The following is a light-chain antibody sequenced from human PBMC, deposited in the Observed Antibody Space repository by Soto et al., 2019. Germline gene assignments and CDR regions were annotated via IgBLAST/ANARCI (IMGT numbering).Light chain of an antibody. CDR1: QSFGSS. CDR3: QQYARWPRT. V-gene: IGKV3-15*01. J-gene: IGKJ1*01. CDR2: GTS. Sequence: EIVMTQSPGTVSASPGERATLSCTASQSFGSSLAWYQQPPGQPPRLLIYGTSIRATGIPARFSGSGSGTDFSLTISSLQSEDFAVYYCQQYARWPRTFGQGTKLEVK.